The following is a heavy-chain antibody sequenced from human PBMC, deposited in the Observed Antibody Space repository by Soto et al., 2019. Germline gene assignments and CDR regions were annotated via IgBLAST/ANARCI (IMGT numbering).Heavy chain of an antibody. CDR1: GYTFKNYG. V-gene: IGHV1-18*01. CDR3: ARDAQPKGVAADGASDY. J-gene: IGHJ4*02. CDR2: ITTYNGNR. D-gene: IGHD6-19*01. Sequence: QVQLVQSGPEVKNPGASVKVSCKASGYTFKNYGIKWVRQAPGQGLEWVGWITTYNGNRYSAEKFQGRVTMTTDTSTRTTYMELRSLTSDDTGVYSCARDAQPKGVAADGASDYWGQGTLVTVSS.